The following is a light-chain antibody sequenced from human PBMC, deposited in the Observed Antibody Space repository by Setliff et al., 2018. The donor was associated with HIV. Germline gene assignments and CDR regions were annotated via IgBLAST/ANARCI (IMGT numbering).Light chain of an antibody. V-gene: IGLV2-14*03. J-gene: IGLJ3*02. Sequence: QSVLTQPASVSGSPGQSITISCTGTSSDVGGYNYVSWYQQHPGKAPKLIIYGVRNRPSGVSERFSGSKSGNTASLTISGLQAEDEADYYCQSYDKRLSGGVFGGGTKVTVL. CDR2: GVR. CDR1: SSDVGGYNY. CDR3: QSYDKRLSGGV.